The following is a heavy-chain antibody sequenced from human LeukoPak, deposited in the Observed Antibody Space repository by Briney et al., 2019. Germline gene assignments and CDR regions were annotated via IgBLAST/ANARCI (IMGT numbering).Heavy chain of an antibody. V-gene: IGHV3-74*01. CDR3: AKDSSSSWYQKFDY. D-gene: IGHD6-13*01. Sequence: PGGSLRLSCAASGFTFSSYWMHWVRQAPGKGLVWVSRINSDGSSTSYADSVKGRFTISRDNSKNTLYLQMNSLRAEDTAVYYCAKDSSSSWYQKFDYWGQGTLVTVSS. CDR2: INSDGSST. J-gene: IGHJ4*02. CDR1: GFTFSSYW.